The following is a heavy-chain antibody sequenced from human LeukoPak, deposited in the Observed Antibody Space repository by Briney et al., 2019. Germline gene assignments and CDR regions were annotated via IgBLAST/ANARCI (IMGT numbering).Heavy chain of an antibody. CDR2: ISGDGGST. CDR3: AKDFAYCGGDCYSDYFDY. V-gene: IGHV3-43*02. J-gene: IGHJ4*02. D-gene: IGHD2-21*02. Sequence: SGGSLRLSCAASGFTFDDYAMHWVRQAPGKGLEWFSLISGDGGSTYYADSVKGRFTISRDNSKNSLYLQMNSLRTEDTALYYCAKDFAYCGGDCYSDYFDYWGQGTLVTVSS. CDR1: GFTFDDYA.